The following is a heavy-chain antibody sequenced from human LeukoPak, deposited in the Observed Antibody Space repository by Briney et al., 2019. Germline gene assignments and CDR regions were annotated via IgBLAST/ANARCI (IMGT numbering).Heavy chain of an antibody. Sequence: ASVKVSCKASGYTFTSYYMHWVRQAPGQGLEWMGIINPSGGSTSYAQKFQGRVTMTRDTSTSTVYMELSSLRSEDTAVYYCARGGGDCSRTSCYPMDYWGQGTLVTVSS. V-gene: IGHV1-46*01. D-gene: IGHD2-2*01. CDR2: INPSGGST. J-gene: IGHJ4*02. CDR1: GYTFTSYY. CDR3: ARGGGDCSRTSCYPMDY.